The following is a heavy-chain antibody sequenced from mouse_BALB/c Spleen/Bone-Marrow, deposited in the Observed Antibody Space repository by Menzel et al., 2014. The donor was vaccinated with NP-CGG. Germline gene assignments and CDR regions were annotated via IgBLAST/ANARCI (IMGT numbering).Heavy chain of an antibody. Sequence: EVQLVESGPSLVKPSQTLSLTCSVTGDSITSGYWNWIRKFPGNKLEYMGYISYSGSTYYSPSLKSRISITRDTSKNQYYLQLNSVTTEDTATYYCARILLRSYAMDYWGQGTSVTVSS. CDR3: ARILLRSYAMDY. CDR1: GDSITSGY. D-gene: IGHD1-1*01. CDR2: ISYSGST. V-gene: IGHV3-8*02. J-gene: IGHJ4*01.